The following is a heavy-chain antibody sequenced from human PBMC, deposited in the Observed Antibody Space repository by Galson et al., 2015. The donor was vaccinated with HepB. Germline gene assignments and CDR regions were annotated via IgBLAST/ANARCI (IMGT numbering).Heavy chain of an antibody. CDR2: INAGNGNT. CDR1: GYTFTSYA. CDR3: ATSSSDVDTNYYYYYGMDV. V-gene: IGHV1-3*01. D-gene: IGHD5-18*01. Sequence: SVKVSCKASGYTFTSYAMHWVRQAPGQRLEWMGWINAGNGNTKYSQKFQGRVTITRDTSASTAYMELSSLRSEDTAVYYCATSSSDVDTNYYYYYGMDVWGQGTTVTVSS. J-gene: IGHJ6*02.